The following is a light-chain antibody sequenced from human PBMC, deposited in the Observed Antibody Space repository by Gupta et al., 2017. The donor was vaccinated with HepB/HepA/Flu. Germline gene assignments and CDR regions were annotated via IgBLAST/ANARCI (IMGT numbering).Light chain of an antibody. Sequence: DIQMTQSPSTLSPSVGDRVTITCRASQSISSWLAWYQQKPGKAPNLLIYKASSLESGIPSRFSGSGSGTEFTLTISSLQPDDFATYYCQQDNSYPRTFGQGTKVEIK. V-gene: IGKV1-5*03. CDR2: KAS. CDR3: QQDNSYPRT. J-gene: IGKJ1*01. CDR1: QSISSW.